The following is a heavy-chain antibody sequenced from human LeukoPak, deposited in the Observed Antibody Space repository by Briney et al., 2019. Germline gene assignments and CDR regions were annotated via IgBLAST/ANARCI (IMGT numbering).Heavy chain of an antibody. CDR1: GFTFCSYR. Sequence: GRSLRLSCAASGFTFCSYRTHYVRQATGKGLEWVADVWYDGSKKHYADSVKGRYTISRDKSTNPPYPQMNSLRADDTAVYYCARESSVAQRLIDYWGQGTLVTVSS. CDR2: VWYDGSKK. V-gene: IGHV3-33*01. CDR3: ARESSVAQRLIDY. D-gene: IGHD5/OR15-5a*01. J-gene: IGHJ4*02.